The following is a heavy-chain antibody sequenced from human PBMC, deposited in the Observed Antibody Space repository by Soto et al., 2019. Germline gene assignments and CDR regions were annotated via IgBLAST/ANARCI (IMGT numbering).Heavy chain of an antibody. J-gene: IGHJ4*02. CDR1: GGSISNSNYY. CDR2: IYYTGNT. CDR3: ERHSIWLLLSDY. V-gene: IGHV4-39*01. D-gene: IGHD3-22*01. Sequence: SETLSLTCNVSGGSISNSNYYWGWIRQPPGRGLEWIGSIYYTGNTYYNPSLKRRVTISVDTSKNQFSLKLDSVTAADTAVYFCERHSIWLLLSDYWGQGSLVTVSS.